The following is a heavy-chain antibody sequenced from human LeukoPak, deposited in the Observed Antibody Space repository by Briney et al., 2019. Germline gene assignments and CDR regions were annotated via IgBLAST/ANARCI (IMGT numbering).Heavy chain of an antibody. Sequence: GGSLGLSCAASGITFGNNWMHWVRQGPGKGLVWISCINSDGGGAIYADSVKGRFTISRDNSKNTLYLQMNSLRVEDTAVNYCARACSGSRCYYYGMDVWGKGTTVTVSS. CDR3: ARACSGSRCYYYGMDV. CDR1: GITFGNNW. CDR2: INSDGGGA. J-gene: IGHJ6*04. D-gene: IGHD2-15*01. V-gene: IGHV3-74*01.